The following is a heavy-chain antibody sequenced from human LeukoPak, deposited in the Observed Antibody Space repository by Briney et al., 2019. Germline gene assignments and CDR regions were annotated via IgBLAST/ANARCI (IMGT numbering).Heavy chain of an antibody. J-gene: IGHJ4*02. Sequence: GGSLRLSCAASGFTFSSYTMNWVRQAPGKGLEWVSSISSSSSYIYYADSVKGRFTISRDNAKKSLFLQMNSLRAEDTAVYYCARAYSSFFDYWGQGTLVTVSS. CDR2: ISSSSSYI. CDR1: GFTFSSYT. D-gene: IGHD6-6*01. CDR3: ARAYSSFFDY. V-gene: IGHV3-21*01.